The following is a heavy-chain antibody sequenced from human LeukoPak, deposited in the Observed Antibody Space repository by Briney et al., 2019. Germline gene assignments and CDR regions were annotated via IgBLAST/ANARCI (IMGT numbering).Heavy chain of an antibody. J-gene: IGHJ4*02. CDR1: GFTFSSYN. V-gene: IGHV3-21*01. CDR3: ARDGLVTAIRYDY. Sequence: GGSLRLSCAASGFTFSSYNMNWVRQAPGKGLEWVSSISSSSSYIYYADSVKGRFTISRDNAKNSLYLQMNSLRAEDTAVYYCARDGLVTAIRYDYWGQGTLVTVSS. CDR2: ISSSSSYI. D-gene: IGHD2-21*02.